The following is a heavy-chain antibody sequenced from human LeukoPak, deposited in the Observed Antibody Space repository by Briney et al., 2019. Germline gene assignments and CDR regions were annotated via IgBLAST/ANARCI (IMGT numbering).Heavy chain of an antibody. D-gene: IGHD5-24*01. Sequence: SETLSLTCSVSGGSINSYYWSWMRQPPGKGLEWIGYIYYSGSTKYNPSLKGRVTISVDTSKNQFSLKLSSVTAADTAVYFCARSTAIILFQHWGQGILVTVSS. CDR3: ARSTAIILFQH. CDR2: IYYSGST. CDR1: GGSINSYY. V-gene: IGHV4-59*01. J-gene: IGHJ1*01.